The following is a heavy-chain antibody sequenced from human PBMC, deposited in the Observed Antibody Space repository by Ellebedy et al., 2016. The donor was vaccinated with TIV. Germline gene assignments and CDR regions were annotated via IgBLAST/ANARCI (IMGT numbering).Heavy chain of an antibody. CDR1: GGSISSGSYY. CDR2: IYTSGNT. Sequence: LRLSXTVSGGSISSGSYYCSWIRQPAGKGLEWIGRIYTSGNTNYNPSLRGRVTMSLDTSKSQFSLQLSSVTAADTAVYYCAKENEVISTWYGKWFDPWGQGTLVTVSS. J-gene: IGHJ5*02. CDR3: AKENEVISTWYGKWFDP. D-gene: IGHD6-13*01. V-gene: IGHV4-61*02.